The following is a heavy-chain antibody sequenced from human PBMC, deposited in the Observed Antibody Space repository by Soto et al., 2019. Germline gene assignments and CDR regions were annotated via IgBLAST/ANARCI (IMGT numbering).Heavy chain of an antibody. CDR1: GFTFSSYG. Sequence: PGGSLRLSCAASGFTFSSYGMHWVRQAPGKGLEWVAVISYDGSNKYYADSVKGRFTISRDNSKNTLYLQMNSLKAEDTAVYYCAKAGGMAVWGQETTVTFSS. J-gene: IGHJ6*02. CDR3: AKAGGMAV. CDR2: ISYDGSNK. V-gene: IGHV3-30*18.